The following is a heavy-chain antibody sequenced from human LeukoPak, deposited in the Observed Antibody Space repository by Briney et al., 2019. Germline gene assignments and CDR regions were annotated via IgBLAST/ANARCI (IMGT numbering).Heavy chain of an antibody. CDR2: ISGSGGST. J-gene: IGHJ4*02. D-gene: IGHD1-1*01. CDR3: ARTGVGGGYRFDY. V-gene: IGHV3-23*01. Sequence: GGSLRLSCVASGFSFSNYAMTWVRQAPGKGLEWVSGISGSGGSTYYADSVRGRFTISRDNFKNTLDLQMSSLGAEDTAIYYCARTGVGGGYRFDYWGEGTLVT. CDR1: GFSFSNYA.